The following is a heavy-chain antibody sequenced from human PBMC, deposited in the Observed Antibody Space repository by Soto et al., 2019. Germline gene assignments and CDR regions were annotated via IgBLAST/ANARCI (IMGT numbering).Heavy chain of an antibody. J-gene: IGHJ4*02. CDR2: IRSKAYGGTT. CDR3: TRHYDSSGYPSL. Sequence: GGSLRLSCTASGFTFGDYATSWFRQAPGKGLEWVGFIRSKAYGGTTEYAASVKGRFTISRDDSKSIAYLQMNSLKTEDTAVYYCTRHYDSSGYPSLWGQGTLVTVSS. CDR1: GFTFGDYA. D-gene: IGHD3-22*01. V-gene: IGHV3-49*03.